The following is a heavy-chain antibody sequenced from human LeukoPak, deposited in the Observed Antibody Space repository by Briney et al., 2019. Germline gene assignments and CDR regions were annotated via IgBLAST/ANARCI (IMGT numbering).Heavy chain of an antibody. J-gene: IGHJ4*02. Sequence: QPGGSLRLSCVASGFTFNTYALHWVRQAPGKGLEWVAIVWSDGNNKFYGDSVKGRFTISRDNSENTLHLQMNSLRAEDTAMYYCAKDQGGGNYRVYFENWGQGTLVTVSP. CDR2: VWSDGNNK. CDR3: AKDQGGGNYRVYFEN. CDR1: GFTFNTYA. V-gene: IGHV3-33*06. D-gene: IGHD1-26*01.